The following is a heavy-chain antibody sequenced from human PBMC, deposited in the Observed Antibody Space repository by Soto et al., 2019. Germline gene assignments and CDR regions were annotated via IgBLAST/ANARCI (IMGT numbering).Heavy chain of an antibody. CDR2: ISNDGSDK. D-gene: IGHD6-13*01. CDR3: AKVRIAPAKPFYFDS. V-gene: IGHV3-30*18. J-gene: IGHJ4*02. CDR1: GFNFDNYA. Sequence: QVQLVESGGGVVQPGRSLRLSCVGSGFNFDNYAFHWVRQAPGTGLEWVAVISNDGSDKYYADSVKGRFTISRDNSKDTLHLQMDSLKTEDTAVYYCAKVRIAPAKPFYFDSWGQGTLVTASS.